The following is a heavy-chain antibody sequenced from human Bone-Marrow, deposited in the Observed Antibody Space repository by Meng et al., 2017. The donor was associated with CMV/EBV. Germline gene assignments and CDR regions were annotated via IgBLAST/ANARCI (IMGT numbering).Heavy chain of an antibody. Sequence: SETLSLTCTVSGGSISSYYWSWIRQPPGKGLEWIGYIYYSGSTYYNPSLKSRVTISVDTSKNQFSLKLSSVTAADTAVYYCARSRYCSSTSCYKARVYFDYWGQGTLVTVSS. J-gene: IGHJ4*02. V-gene: IGHV4-59*04. D-gene: IGHD2-2*02. CDR1: GGSISSYY. CDR3: ARSRYCSSTSCYKARVYFDY. CDR2: IYYSGST.